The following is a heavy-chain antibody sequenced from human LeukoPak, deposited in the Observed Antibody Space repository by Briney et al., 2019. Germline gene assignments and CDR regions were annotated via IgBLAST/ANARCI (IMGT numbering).Heavy chain of an antibody. Sequence: PGGSLGLSCSASGFTFSSYSMHWVRQGPGKGLEYVSSLTTDGGSTFYADSVKGRFTVSRDNSKNTLYRQMSSLRGEDTAVYYCVKRGRQGDYAYDYWGQGDLVTVSS. V-gene: IGHV3-64D*06. CDR2: LTTDGGST. CDR1: GFTFSSYS. CDR3: VKRGRQGDYAYDY. D-gene: IGHD4-17*01. J-gene: IGHJ4*02.